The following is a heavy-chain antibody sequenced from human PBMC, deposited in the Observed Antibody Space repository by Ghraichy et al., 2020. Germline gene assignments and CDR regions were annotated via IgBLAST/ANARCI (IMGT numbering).Heavy chain of an antibody. J-gene: IGHJ5*02. CDR2: IYYSGST. V-gene: IGHV4-39*01. Sequence: SETLSLTCTVSGGSISSSSYYWGWIRQPPGKGLEWSGSIYYSGSTYYNPSLKRRVTISVDTSKTQFSLKLSSVTAADTAVYYCARRHSTTYGWFDPWGQGTLVTVSS. D-gene: IGHD6-13*01. CDR3: ARRHSTTYGWFDP. CDR1: GGSISSSSYY.